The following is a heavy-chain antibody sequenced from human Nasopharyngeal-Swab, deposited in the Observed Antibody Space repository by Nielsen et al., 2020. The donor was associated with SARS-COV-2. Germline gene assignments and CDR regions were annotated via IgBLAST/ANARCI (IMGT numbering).Heavy chain of an antibody. CDR2: IIPILGIA. Sequence: SVKVSCKASGGTFSSYAISWVRQAPGQGLEWMGRIIPILGIANYAQKFQGRVTITADKSTSTAYMELSSLRPEDTAVYYCARIAVAGLGYYYYGMDVWGQGTTVTVSS. J-gene: IGHJ6*02. CDR1: GGTFSSYA. CDR3: ARIAVAGLGYYYYGMDV. D-gene: IGHD6-19*01. V-gene: IGHV1-69*04.